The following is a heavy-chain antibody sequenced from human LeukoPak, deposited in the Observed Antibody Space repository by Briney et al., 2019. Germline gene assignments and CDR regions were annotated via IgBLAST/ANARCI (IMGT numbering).Heavy chain of an antibody. CDR2: IIPIFGTA. V-gene: IGHV1-69*05. Sequence: GASVKVSRKASGGTFSSYAISWVRQAPGQGLEWMGGIIPIFGTANYAQKFQGRVTITTDESTSTAYMELSSLRSEDTAVYYCARREIPGPEKIGAWVYWGQGTLVTVSS. J-gene: IGHJ4*02. CDR3: ARREIPGPEKIGAWVY. CDR1: GGTFSSYA. D-gene: IGHD4/OR15-4a*01.